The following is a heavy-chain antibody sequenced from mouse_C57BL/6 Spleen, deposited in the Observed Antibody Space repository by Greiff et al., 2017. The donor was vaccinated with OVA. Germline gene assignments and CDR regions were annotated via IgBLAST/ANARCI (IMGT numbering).Heavy chain of an antibody. CDR2: IYPGSGST. CDR1: GYTFTSYW. D-gene: IGHD1-1*01. V-gene: IGHV1-55*01. CDR3: AKIYYYGSSYVRAMDY. Sequence: VQLQQPGAELVKPGASVKMSCKASGYTFTSYWITWVKQRPGQGLEWIGDIYPGSGSTNYNEKFKSKATLTVDTSSSTAYMQLSSLTSEDSAVYYCAKIYYYGSSYVRAMDYWGQGTSVTVSS. J-gene: IGHJ4*01.